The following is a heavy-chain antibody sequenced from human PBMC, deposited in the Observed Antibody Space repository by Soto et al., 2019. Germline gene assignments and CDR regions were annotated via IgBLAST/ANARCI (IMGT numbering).Heavy chain of an antibody. V-gene: IGHV4-4*02. CDR2: IFHSGST. D-gene: IGHD1-26*01. CDR3: AHRPIVGAAI. J-gene: IGHJ4*02. Sequence: NPSETLSLTCAVFGGSISNSNWWTWVRQPPGKGLDWIGEIFHSGSTNYNSSLMGRVTISVDKANNQFSLKLSSVTAAGTAVYYCAHRPIVGAAIWGQGALVTVSS. CDR1: GGSISNSNW.